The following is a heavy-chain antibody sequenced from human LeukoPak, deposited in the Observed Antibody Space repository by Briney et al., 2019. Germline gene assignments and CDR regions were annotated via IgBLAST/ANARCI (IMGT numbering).Heavy chain of an antibody. CDR2: IKQDGSEK. D-gene: IGHD2-15*01. CDR1: GFTFSSYE. V-gene: IGHV3-7*01. CDR3: ARDYRGYRAPYYFDY. J-gene: IGHJ4*02. Sequence: PGGSLRLSCAASGFTFSSYEMSWVRQAPGKGLEWVANIKQDGSEKYYVDSVKGRFTISRDNAKNSLYLQMNSLRAEDTAVYYCARDYRGYRAPYYFDYWGQGTLVTVSS.